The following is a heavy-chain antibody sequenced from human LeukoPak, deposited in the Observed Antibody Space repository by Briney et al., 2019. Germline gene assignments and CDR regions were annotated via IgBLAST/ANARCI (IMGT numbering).Heavy chain of an antibody. V-gene: IGHV3-11*01. J-gene: IGHJ4*02. CDR3: ARAGYYDVFTGYFD. CDR2: ITNSGTAI. D-gene: IGHD3-9*01. Sequence: GGSLRLSCAASGFTFSDYYMSWIRQAPGKGLEWVSSITNSGTAIYYADSVKGRFTISRDNAKNSLYLQMNSLRAEDTAMYYCARAGYYDVFTGYFDWGQGTLVTVSS. CDR1: GFTFSDYY.